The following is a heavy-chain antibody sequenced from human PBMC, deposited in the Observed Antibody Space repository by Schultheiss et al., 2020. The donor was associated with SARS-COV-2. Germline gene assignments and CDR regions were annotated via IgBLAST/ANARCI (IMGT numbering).Heavy chain of an antibody. CDR3: ARDPYSSVLYYYYYGMDV. J-gene: IGHJ6*02. D-gene: IGHD6-6*01. CDR2: INPNSGGT. V-gene: IGHV1-2*02. Sequence: GSVKVSCKASGYTFTGYYMHWVRQAPGQGLEWMGWINPNSGGTNYAQKFQGRVTMTRDTSISTAYMELSRLRSDDTAVYYCARDPYSSVLYYYYYGMDVWGQGTTVTVSS. CDR1: GYTFTGYY.